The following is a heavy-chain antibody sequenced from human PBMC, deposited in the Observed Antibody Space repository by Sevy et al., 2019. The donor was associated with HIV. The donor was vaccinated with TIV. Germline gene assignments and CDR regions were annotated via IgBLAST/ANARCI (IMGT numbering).Heavy chain of an antibody. J-gene: IGHJ4*02. CDR2: IYNAGST. D-gene: IGHD6-19*01. CDR1: GXXMRSSHY. CDR3: ARLPQWLGPXFDX. Sequence: SETLSLTCTVSGXXMRSSHYWAWIRQPPGKGLEWVGSIYNAGSTYYNPSLKTRLIISIDTSMNQFSLKLKSVTAADTAVYYCARLPQWLGPXFDXWGQGILVTVSS. V-gene: IGHV4-39*01.